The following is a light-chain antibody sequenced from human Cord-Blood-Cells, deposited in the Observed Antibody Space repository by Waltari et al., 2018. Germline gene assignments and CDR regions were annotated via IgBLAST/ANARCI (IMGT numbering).Light chain of an antibody. CDR1: STDVGGFNY. J-gene: IGLJ1*01. Sequence: QSALTQPPSASGSPGQSVTIPCTGTSTDVGGFNYVPWYQQHPVKAPKLMIYEVSKRPSGVPDRFSGSKSGNTASLTVSGLQAEDEADYYCSSYAGSNNFVFGTGTKVTVL. V-gene: IGLV2-8*01. CDR3: SSYAGSNNFV. CDR2: EVS.